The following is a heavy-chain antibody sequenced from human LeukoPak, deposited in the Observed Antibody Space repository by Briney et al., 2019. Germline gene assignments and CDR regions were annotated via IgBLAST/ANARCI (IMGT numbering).Heavy chain of an antibody. Sequence: SGGSLRLSCAASGFTFSGYSMNWVRQAPGKGLEWVSSITSSSSYIYYADSVKGRFTISRDNAKNSLYLQMNSLRAEDTAVYYCARKNGLDYWGQGTLVTVSS. V-gene: IGHV3-21*01. J-gene: IGHJ4*02. CDR3: ARKNGLDY. CDR1: GFTFSGYS. CDR2: ITSSSSYI.